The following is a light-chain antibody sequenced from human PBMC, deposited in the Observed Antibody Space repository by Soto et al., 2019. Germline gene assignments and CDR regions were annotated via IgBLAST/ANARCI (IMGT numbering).Light chain of an antibody. CDR3: SSYTSSSTYV. CDR1: SSDVGGYNY. CDR2: EVS. Sequence: QSVLTQPPSASGSPGQSVTISCAGTSSDVGGYNYVSWYQQYPGKAPQLMIYEVSNRPSGVSNRFSGSKSGNTASLTISGLQAEDEADYYCSSYTSSSTYVFGTGTKLTVL. V-gene: IGLV2-14*01. J-gene: IGLJ1*01.